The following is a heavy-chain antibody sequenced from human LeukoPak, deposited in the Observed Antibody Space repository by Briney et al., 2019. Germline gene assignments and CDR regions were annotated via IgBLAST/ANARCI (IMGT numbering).Heavy chain of an antibody. J-gene: IGHJ4*02. CDR1: GGSISSYY. CDR2: IYTGGST. V-gene: IGHV4-4*09. Sequence: SETLSLTCTVSGGSISSYYWSWIRQPPGKGLEWIGYIYTGGSTNYNPSLKSRVTISVDTSKNQFSLKLTSVTAADTAVYYCARGAYYFDYWGQGTLVTVSS. CDR3: ARGAYYFDY. D-gene: IGHD1-26*01.